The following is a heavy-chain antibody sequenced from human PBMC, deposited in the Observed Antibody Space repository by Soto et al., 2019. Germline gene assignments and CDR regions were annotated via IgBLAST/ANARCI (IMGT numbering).Heavy chain of an antibody. D-gene: IGHD3-3*01. CDR2: ISAYNGNT. J-gene: IGHJ6*02. CDR1: GYTFTSYG. Sequence: ASVKVSCKASGYTFTSYGISWVRQAPGQGLEWMGWISAYNGNTKSPKQRPGRVTMTTDTSTSTGYMELRRLRSDDTAVYYCVRERITIFGVVIRGYYGMDVWGQGPTVTVSS. V-gene: IGHV1-18*01. CDR3: VRERITIFGVVIRGYYGMDV.